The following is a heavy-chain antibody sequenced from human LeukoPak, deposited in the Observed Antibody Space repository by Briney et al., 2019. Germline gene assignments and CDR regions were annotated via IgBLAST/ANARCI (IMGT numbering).Heavy chain of an antibody. D-gene: IGHD1-1*01. Sequence: ASVKVSCKASGGTFSSYAISWVRQAPGQGLEWMGGIIPIFGTANYAQKFQGRVTITADESTSTAYMELSSLRSEDTAVYYCARGTLQPEPYYYYMDVWGEGTTVTISS. CDR2: IIPIFGTA. CDR3: ARGTLQPEPYYYYMDV. J-gene: IGHJ6*03. V-gene: IGHV1-69*13. CDR1: GGTFSSYA.